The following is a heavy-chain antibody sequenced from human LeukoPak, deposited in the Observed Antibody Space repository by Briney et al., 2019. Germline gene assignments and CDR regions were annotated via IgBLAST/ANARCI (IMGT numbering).Heavy chain of an antibody. CDR1: GYTFTGYY. CDR2: INPNSGGT. J-gene: IGHJ3*02. Sequence: ASVKVSCKASGYTFTGYYMHWVRQAPGQGLEWMGWINPNSGGTNYAQKFQGRVTMTRDTSISTAYMELSRLRSDDTAVYYCARQGYSYGRLRHDAFDIWGQGTMVTVSS. D-gene: IGHD5-18*01. V-gene: IGHV1-2*02. CDR3: ARQGYSYGRLRHDAFDI.